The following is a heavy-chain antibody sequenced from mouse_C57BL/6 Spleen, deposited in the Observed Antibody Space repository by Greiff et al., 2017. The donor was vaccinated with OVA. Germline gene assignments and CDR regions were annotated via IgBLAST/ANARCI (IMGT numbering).Heavy chain of an antibody. CDR3: ARSGGSSSWFAY. J-gene: IGHJ3*01. D-gene: IGHD1-1*01. CDR1: GYTFTSYW. Sequence: QVQLQQPGAELVKPGASVKMSCKASGYTFTSYWITWVKQRPGQGLEWIGDIYPGSGSTNYNEKFKRKATLTVDTSSSTAYMQLSSLTSEDSAVYYCARSGGSSSWFAYWGQGTLVTVSA. V-gene: IGHV1-55*01. CDR2: IYPGSGST.